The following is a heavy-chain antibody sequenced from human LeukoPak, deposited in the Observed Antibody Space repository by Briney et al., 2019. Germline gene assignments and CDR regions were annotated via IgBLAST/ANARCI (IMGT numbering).Heavy chain of an antibody. CDR2: ISGSGGST. Sequence: GGSLRLSCAASGFTFSSYAMSWVRQASGKGLEWVSAISGSGGSTYYADSVKGRFTISRDNSKNTLYLQMNSLRAEDTAIYYCAKDHPPAVAGHRDIDYWGQGTLVTVSS. D-gene: IGHD6-19*01. J-gene: IGHJ4*02. CDR3: AKDHPPAVAGHRDIDY. CDR1: GFTFSSYA. V-gene: IGHV3-23*01.